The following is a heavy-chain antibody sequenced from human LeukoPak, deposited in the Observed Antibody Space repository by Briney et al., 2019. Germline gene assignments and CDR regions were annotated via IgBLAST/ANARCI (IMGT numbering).Heavy chain of an antibody. CDR3: ASEWDLQE. J-gene: IGHJ4*02. CDR2: ISGSGDST. Sequence: GGSLRLSCAASGFTFTTYAMSWVRQAPGKGLEWVSVISGSGDSTYYADSVKGRFTISRDISENPLYLQMKSLRAGDTAVYYCASEWDLQEWGQGTLVTVSS. V-gene: IGHV3-23*01. CDR1: GFTFTTYA. D-gene: IGHD1-26*01.